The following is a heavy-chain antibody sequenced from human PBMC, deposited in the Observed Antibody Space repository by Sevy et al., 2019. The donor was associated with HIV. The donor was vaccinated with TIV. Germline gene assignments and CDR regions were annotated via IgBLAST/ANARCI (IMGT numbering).Heavy chain of an antibody. CDR2: IKQDGSVK. V-gene: IGHV3-7*01. D-gene: IGHD6-13*01. CDR3: VRAIAADGSF. Sequence: GGSLRLSCAASGFTLNNYWMNWVRQAPGKGLEWVANIKQDGSVKYYVDSVKGRFTISRDNARNLVFLQMNSLRVGDTALYYCVRAIAADGSFWGQGTLVTVSS. J-gene: IGHJ4*02. CDR1: GFTLNNYW.